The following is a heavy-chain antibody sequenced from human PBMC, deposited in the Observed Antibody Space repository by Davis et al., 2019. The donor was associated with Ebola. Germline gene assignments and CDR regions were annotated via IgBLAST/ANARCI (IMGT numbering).Heavy chain of an antibody. CDR3: AKEGCSGGSCYYYYMDV. CDR2: ISYDGSNK. J-gene: IGHJ6*03. CDR1: GFTFSSYA. V-gene: IGHV3-30*18. Sequence: PGGSLRLSCAASGFTFSSYAMSWVRQAPGKGLEWVAVISYDGSNKYYADSVKGRFTISRDNSKNTLYLQMNSLRAEDTAVYYCAKEGCSGGSCYYYYMDVWGKGTTVTVSS. D-gene: IGHD2-15*01.